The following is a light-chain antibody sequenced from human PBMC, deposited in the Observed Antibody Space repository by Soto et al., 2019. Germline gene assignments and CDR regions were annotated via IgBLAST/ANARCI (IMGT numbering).Light chain of an antibody. CDR3: QQRSNWPSLT. CDR2: DAS. CDR1: QSLRNY. Sequence: ENVLTQSPATLSLSPGDTSSLSCRSTQSLRNYLAWYQQKLGQAPRLLISDASNRATGIPARFSGSGSETDFTLTISSLEPEDSAVYYCQQRSNWPSLTFGGGTKVDIK. J-gene: IGKJ4*01. V-gene: IGKV3-11*01.